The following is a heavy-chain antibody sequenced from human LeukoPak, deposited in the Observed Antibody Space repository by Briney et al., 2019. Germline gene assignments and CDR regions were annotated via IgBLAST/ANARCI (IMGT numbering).Heavy chain of an antibody. CDR1: GGSISSGGYY. D-gene: IGHD2-15*01. J-gene: IGHJ3*02. CDR2: IYYSGST. Sequence: SETLSLTCTVSGGSISSGGYYWSWIRRHPGKGLEWIGYIYYSGSTYYNPSPRSRVTISVDTSANQFSLKLSSVTAADTAVYFCARRRVVVASTDGASGAFDIWGQGTMVTVSS. V-gene: IGHV4-31*03. CDR3: ARRRVVVASTDGASGAFDI.